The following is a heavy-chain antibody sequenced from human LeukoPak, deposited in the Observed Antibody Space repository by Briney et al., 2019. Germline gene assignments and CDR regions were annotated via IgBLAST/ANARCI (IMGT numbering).Heavy chain of an antibody. CDR2: IKQDESEK. D-gene: IGHD3-22*01. V-gene: IGHV3-7*01. Sequence: GWSLRLSCVGSGFTFSDYWMNWVRQAAGKGLAGVTNIKQDESEKDYVDGVKGRFTISRENEKHSLYLKMNRLRAEDTAVFHCARWLELMRNFDWWRQGTLATVSS. J-gene: IGHJ4*02. CDR1: GFTFSDYW. CDR3: ARWLELMRNFDW.